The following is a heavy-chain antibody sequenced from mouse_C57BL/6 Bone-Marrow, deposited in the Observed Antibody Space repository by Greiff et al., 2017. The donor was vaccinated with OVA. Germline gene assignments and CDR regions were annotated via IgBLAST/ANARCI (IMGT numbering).Heavy chain of an antibody. CDR3: ARAGGPYGPFSFDY. CDR1: GYTFTSYW. J-gene: IGHJ2*01. Sequence: QVQLQQPGAELVKPGASVKMSCKASGYTFTSYWITWVKQRPGQGLEWIGDIYPGSGSTNYNEKFKSKATLTVDTSSSTTYMQLSSLTSEDSAVYYCARAGGPYGPFSFDYWGQGTTLTVSS. V-gene: IGHV1-55*01. CDR2: IYPGSGST. D-gene: IGHD1-1*02.